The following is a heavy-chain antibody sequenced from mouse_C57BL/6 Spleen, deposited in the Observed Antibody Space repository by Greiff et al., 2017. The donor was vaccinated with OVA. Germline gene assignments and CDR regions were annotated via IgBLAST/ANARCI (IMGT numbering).Heavy chain of an antibody. CDR2: IRNKANNHAT. CDR3: TRVLLGYYYGSSFDY. Sequence: DVHLVESGGGLVQPGGSMKLSCAASGFTFSDAWMDWVRQSPEKGLEWVAEIRNKANNHATYYAESVKGRFTISRDDSKSSVYLQMNSLRAEDTGIYYCTRVLLGYYYGSSFDYWGQGTTLTVSS. V-gene: IGHV6-6*01. D-gene: IGHD1-1*01. J-gene: IGHJ2*01. CDR1: GFTFSDAW.